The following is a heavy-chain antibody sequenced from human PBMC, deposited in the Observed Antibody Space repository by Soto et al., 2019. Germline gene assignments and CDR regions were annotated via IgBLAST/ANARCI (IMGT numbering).Heavy chain of an antibody. V-gene: IGHV3-33*01. CDR3: ARDIEWSGYYFDY. CDR1: GFTFSSYG. J-gene: IGHJ4*02. CDR2: IWYDGSNK. D-gene: IGHD3-3*01. Sequence: VQLVESGGGVVQPGRSLRLSCAASGFTFSSYGMHWVRQAPGKGLEWVAVIWYDGSNKYYADSVKGRFTISRDNSKNTLYLQMNSLRAEDTAVYYCARDIEWSGYYFDYWGQGTLVTVSS.